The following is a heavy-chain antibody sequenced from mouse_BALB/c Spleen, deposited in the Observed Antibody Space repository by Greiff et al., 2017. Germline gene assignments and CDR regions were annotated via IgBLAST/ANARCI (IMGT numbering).Heavy chain of an antibody. CDR1: GFTFSSFG. Sequence: DVMLVESGGGLVQPGGSRKLSCAASGFTFSSFGMHWVRQAPEKGLEWVAYISSGSSTIYYADTVKGRFTISRDNPKNTLFLQMTSLRSEDTAMYYCARWGDGSWFAYWGQGTLVTVSA. CDR2: ISSGSSTI. J-gene: IGHJ3*01. CDR3: ARWGDGSWFAY. D-gene: IGHD1-2*01. V-gene: IGHV5-17*02.